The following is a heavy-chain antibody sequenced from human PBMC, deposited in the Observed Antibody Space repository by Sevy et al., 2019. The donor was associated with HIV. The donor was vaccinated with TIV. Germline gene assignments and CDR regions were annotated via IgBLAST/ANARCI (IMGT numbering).Heavy chain of an antibody. J-gene: IGHJ4*02. Sequence: GESLKISCVASGFTFPIYSVVWVRRAPGKGLEWLTLISYDGNNRYYADSVKGRFTISRDNSNNILYLQMTSQRVEDTALYFCARVAVEYCTNDCYHRFDHWGLGTLVTVSS. D-gene: IGHD2-8*01. V-gene: IGHV3-30*04. CDR1: GFTFPIYS. CDR3: ARVAVEYCTNDCYHRFDH. CDR2: ISYDGNNR.